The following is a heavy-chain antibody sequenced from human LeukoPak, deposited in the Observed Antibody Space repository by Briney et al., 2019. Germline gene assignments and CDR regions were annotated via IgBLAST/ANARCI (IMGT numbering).Heavy chain of an antibody. V-gene: IGHV3-33*06. J-gene: IGHJ4*02. CDR3: AKADQLVVRGVIIPLPPDY. D-gene: IGHD3-10*01. Sequence: GGSLRLSCAASGFTFSSYGMHWVRQAPGKGLEWVAVIWYDGSNKYYADSVKGRFTISRDNSKNTLYLQMNSLRAEDTAVYYCAKADQLVVRGVIIPLPPDYWGQGTLVTVPS. CDR2: IWYDGSNK. CDR1: GFTFSSYG.